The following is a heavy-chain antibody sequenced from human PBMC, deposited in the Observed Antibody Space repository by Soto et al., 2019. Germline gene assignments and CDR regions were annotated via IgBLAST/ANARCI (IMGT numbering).Heavy chain of an antibody. CDR2: IDSSGST. V-gene: IGHV4-59*01. J-gene: IGHJ4*02. Sequence: QVQLQESGPGLVKPSETLSLTCTVSGVSISFYYWSWIRQPPGKGLEWIAYIDSSGSTKYNPSLKSLVTISLNTSSNQLSLKLTSVPAADTAVYYCATEGYSSRWNPIDYWGQGTQVTVSS. CDR1: GVSISFYY. D-gene: IGHD6-13*01. CDR3: ATEGYSSRWNPIDY.